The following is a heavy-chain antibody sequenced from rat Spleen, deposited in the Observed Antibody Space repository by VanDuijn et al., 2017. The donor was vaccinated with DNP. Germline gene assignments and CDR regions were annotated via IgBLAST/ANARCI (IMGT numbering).Heavy chain of an antibody. CDR1: GFTFSDYY. V-gene: IGHV5-22*01. CDR3: VRAPDLPGHGVMDV. J-gene: IGHJ4*01. D-gene: IGHD1-4*01. CDR2: ISYDGGNT. Sequence: EVQLVESGGGLVQPGRSLKLSCAASGFTFSDYYMAWVRQPPTKGLEWVASISYDGGNTYYGDSVKGRFTISRDNAKSTLYLQVNKVGSEDTAIYYCVRAPDLPGHGVMDVWGQGTSVTVSA.